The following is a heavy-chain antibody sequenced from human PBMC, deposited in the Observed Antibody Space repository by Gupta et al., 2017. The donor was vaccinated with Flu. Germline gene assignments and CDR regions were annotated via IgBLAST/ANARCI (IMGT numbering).Heavy chain of an antibody. CDR1: EYAFTRYA. CDR2: INAADGNT. V-gene: IGHV1-3*01. D-gene: IGHD2-8*01. J-gene: IGHJ4*02. CDR3: ARGAAYCLNGVCSWGYYFEI. Sequence: QVHLVQSGAAMKKPGASVKISCEAPEYAFTRYAIYWVRQAPGQRLEWVGRINAADGNTKYAQKFQDKVTITTDTSASTAYMDLRSLSSEDTAVYYCARGAAYCLNGVCSWGYYFEIWGQGTLVTVSS.